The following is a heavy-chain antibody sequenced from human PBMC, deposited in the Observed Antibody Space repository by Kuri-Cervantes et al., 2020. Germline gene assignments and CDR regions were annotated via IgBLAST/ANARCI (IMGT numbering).Heavy chain of an antibody. CDR3: AREYSGSYSRYYGMDV. CDR1: GYTFTSYD. Sequence: ASVKVSCKASGYTFTSYDINWVRQATGQGLEWMGLMNPNSGDTGYAQKFQGSVTMTRNTSISTAYMELSRLRSDDTAVYYCAREYSGSYSRYYGMDVWGQGTTVTDSS. D-gene: IGHD1-26*01. V-gene: IGHV1-8*01. CDR2: MNPNSGDT. J-gene: IGHJ6*02.